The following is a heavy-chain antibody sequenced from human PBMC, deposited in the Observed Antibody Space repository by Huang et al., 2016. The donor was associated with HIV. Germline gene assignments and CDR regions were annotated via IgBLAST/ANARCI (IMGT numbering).Heavy chain of an antibody. CDR2: KSDDGKTK. V-gene: IGHV3-30*18. CDR1: GFTFSSYG. J-gene: IGHJ4*02. D-gene: IGHD6-13*01. Sequence: QVQLVESGGGVVQPGRSLRISCAASGFTFSSYGMDWVHQAAGKGLEWVAVKSDDGKTKYYADSVKGRFSISRDNSKTTVYLQLNSLRVEDTAVYYCAKGGSAAAVLDFWGQGTLVTVSS. CDR3: AKGGSAAAVLDF.